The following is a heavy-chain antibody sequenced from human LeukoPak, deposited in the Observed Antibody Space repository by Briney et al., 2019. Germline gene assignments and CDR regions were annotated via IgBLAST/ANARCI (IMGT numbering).Heavy chain of an antibody. Sequence: SETLSLTCTVSGGSISSSSYYWGWIRQPPGKGLEWIGSIYYSGSTYYNPSLKSRVTISVDTSKNQFSLKLSSVTAADTAVYYCARDIRRYYYDSSGYFDWGQGTLVTVSS. D-gene: IGHD3-22*01. CDR3: ARDIRRYYYDSSGYFD. V-gene: IGHV4-39*07. CDR2: IYYSGST. CDR1: GGSISSSSYY. J-gene: IGHJ4*02.